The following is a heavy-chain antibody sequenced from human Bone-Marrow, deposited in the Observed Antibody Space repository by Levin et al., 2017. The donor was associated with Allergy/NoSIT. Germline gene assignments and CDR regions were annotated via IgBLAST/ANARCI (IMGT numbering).Heavy chain of an antibody. V-gene: IGHV1-46*01. J-gene: IGHJ6*02. Sequence: ASVKVSCKASGYTFTSYYMHWVRQAPGQGLEWMGIINPSGGSTSYAQKFQGRVTMTRDTSTSTVYMELGSLRSEDTAVYYCARRASISSGYYTSGGGYYYYYGMDVWGQGTTVTVS. D-gene: IGHD3-22*01. CDR3: ARRASISSGYYTSGGGYYYYYGMDV. CDR2: INPSGGST. CDR1: GYTFTSYY.